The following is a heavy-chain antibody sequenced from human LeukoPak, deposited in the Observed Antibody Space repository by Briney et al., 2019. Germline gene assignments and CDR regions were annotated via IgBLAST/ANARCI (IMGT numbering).Heavy chain of an antibody. J-gene: IGHJ4*02. Sequence: PGGSRRLSCAASGFTFRSYSINWFGQAPGKGLNGGANIKEDGSEKYYVDSVKGRFTISRDNAKNSLYLQMDSLRAEDTALYYCSRGLPEGGYRYGQPGQDYWGQGTLVTVSS. D-gene: IGHD5-18*01. CDR2: IKEDGSEK. CDR1: GFTFRSYS. V-gene: IGHV3-7*01. CDR3: SRGLPEGGYRYGQPGQDY.